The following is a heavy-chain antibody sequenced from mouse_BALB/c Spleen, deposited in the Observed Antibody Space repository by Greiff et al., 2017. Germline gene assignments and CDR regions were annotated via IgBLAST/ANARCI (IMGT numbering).Heavy chain of an antibody. J-gene: IGHJ4*01. CDR2: INPGSGGT. CDR3: ARVVYYGSRNYAMDY. Sequence: QVQLKQSGAELVRPGTSVKVSCKASGYAFTNYLIEWVKQRPGQGLEWIGVINPGSGGTNYNEKFKGKATLTADKSSSTAYMQLSSLTSDDSAVYFCARVVYYGSRNYAMDYWGQGTSVTVSS. D-gene: IGHD1-1*01. CDR1: GYAFTNYL. V-gene: IGHV1-54*01.